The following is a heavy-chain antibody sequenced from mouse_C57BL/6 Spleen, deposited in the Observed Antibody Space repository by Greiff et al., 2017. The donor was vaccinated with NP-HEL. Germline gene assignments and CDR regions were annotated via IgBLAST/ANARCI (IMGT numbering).Heavy chain of an antibody. Sequence: QVQLQQSGAELVRPGASVTLSCKASGYTFTDYEMHWVKQTPVHGLEWIGAIDPETGGTAYNQKFKGKAIMTADKSSSTAYMELRSLTSEDSAVYYCTTITTVVAPVDYWGQGTTLTVSS. CDR2: IDPETGGT. J-gene: IGHJ2*01. V-gene: IGHV1-15*01. CDR1: GYTFTDYE. CDR3: TTITTVVAPVDY. D-gene: IGHD1-1*01.